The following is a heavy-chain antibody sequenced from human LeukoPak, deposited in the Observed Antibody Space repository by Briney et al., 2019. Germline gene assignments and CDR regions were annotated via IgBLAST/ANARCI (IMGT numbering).Heavy chain of an antibody. V-gene: IGHV4-39*01. CDR2: FYYTGST. J-gene: IGHJ4*02. Sequence: SETLSLTCTVSGGSISSTAYYWGWIRQPPGQGLEWIGTFYYTGSTYYTPSLKSRVTISVDTSKNQFSLKLSSVTAADTAVYYCASVPSNYDGLTDYSAPWYFDCWGQGTLVTVSS. CDR3: ASVPSNYDGLTDYSAPWYFDC. CDR1: GGSISSTAYY. D-gene: IGHD3-9*01.